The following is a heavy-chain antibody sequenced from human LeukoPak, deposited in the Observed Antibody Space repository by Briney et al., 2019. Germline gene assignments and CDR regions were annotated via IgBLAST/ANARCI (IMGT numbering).Heavy chain of an antibody. CDR2: ISGSGGST. J-gene: IGHJ4*02. V-gene: IGHV3-23*01. CDR1: GFTFSSYA. D-gene: IGHD6-13*01. Sequence: GGSLRLSCAASGFTFSSYAMSRVRQAPGKGLEWVSAISGSGGSTYYADSVKGRFTISRDNAKNSLYLQMNSLRAEDTAVYYCAREPKQQLVRGGFDYWGQGTLVTVSS. CDR3: AREPKQQLVRGGFDY.